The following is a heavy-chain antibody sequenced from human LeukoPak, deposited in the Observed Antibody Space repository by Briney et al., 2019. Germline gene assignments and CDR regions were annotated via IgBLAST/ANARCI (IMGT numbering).Heavy chain of an antibody. CDR2: ISAYNGNT. D-gene: IGHD2-2*03. J-gene: IGHJ4*02. CDR1: GYTFTSYG. V-gene: IGHV1-18*01. CDR3: ARDYGYCSSTSCLNFDY. Sequence: ASVKVSCKASGYTFTSYGIGWVRQAPGQGLEWMGWISAYNGNTNYAQKLQGRVTMTTDTSTSTAYMELRSLRSDDTAVYYCARDYGYCSSTSCLNFDYWGQGTLVTVSS.